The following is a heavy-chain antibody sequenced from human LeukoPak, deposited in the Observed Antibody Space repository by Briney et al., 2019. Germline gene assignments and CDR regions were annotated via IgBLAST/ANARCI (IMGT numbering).Heavy chain of an antibody. CDR2: ISSSSYI. CDR3: ARSYQLPHGYYMDV. Sequence: GGSLRLSCAASGFTFSSYSMNWVRQAPGKGLEWVSSISSSSYIYYADSVKGRFTISRDNAKNSLYLQMNSLRAEDTAVYYCARSYQLPHGYYMDVWGKGTTVTVS. D-gene: IGHD2-2*01. V-gene: IGHV3-21*01. J-gene: IGHJ6*03. CDR1: GFTFSSYS.